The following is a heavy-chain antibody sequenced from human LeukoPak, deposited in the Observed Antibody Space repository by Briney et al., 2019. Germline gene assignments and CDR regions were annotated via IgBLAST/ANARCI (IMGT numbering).Heavy chain of an antibody. CDR2: IKSKTDGGTT. D-gene: IGHD6-19*01. Sequence: PGGSLRLSCAASGFTFSNAWMSWVRQAPGRGLEWVGRIKSKTDGGTTDYAAPVKGRFTISRDDSKNTLFLQMNSLKTEDTAVYYCTTDPEGGSSGWYRRDAFDIWGQGTMVTVSS. CDR3: TTDPEGGSSGWYRRDAFDI. CDR1: GFTFSNAW. J-gene: IGHJ3*02. V-gene: IGHV3-15*01.